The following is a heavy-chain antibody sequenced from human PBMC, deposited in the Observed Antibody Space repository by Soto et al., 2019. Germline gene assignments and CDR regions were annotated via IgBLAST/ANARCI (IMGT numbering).Heavy chain of an antibody. Sequence: ASVKVSCKASGYTFISHGITWVRKAPGQGLELMGWICVKDGQPKYAQKVQDRVTVTTDTSTSTTYLELRSLRSDDTAVYYCARVSSSIVVVPDYGMDVWGQGTTVTVSS. J-gene: IGHJ6*02. D-gene: IGHD2-2*01. V-gene: IGHV1-18*04. CDR1: GYTFISHG. CDR3: ARVSSSIVVVPDYGMDV. CDR2: ICVKDGQP.